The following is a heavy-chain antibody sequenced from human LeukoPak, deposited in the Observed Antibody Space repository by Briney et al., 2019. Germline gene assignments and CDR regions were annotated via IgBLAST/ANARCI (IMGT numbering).Heavy chain of an antibody. J-gene: IGHJ4*02. CDR3: ARRGYYYDSSGYYSYEGRDY. Sequence: GGSLRLSCAASGFTFDDSAMHWVRQAPGKGLEWVSGINWNSDTIGYADSVKGRFTISRDNTKNSLFLQMNNLRAEDTAVYYCARRGYYYDSSGYYSYEGRDYWGQGTLVTVSS. CDR2: INWNSDTI. V-gene: IGHV3-9*01. CDR1: GFTFDDSA. D-gene: IGHD3-22*01.